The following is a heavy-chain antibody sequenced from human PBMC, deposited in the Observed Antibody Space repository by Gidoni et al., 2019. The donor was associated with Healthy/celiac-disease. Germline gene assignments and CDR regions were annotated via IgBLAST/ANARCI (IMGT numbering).Heavy chain of an antibody. CDR1: GYSCTSYW. CDR3: ARAMVLGVPLADY. Sequence: DVQLVQSGAEVKKPGESRRIACNGSGYSCTSYWISRVRQMPGKVLEWLGRIDPSDSYTNYSPSFQVHFTISADKSISTAYLQWSSLKASDTAMYYCARAMVLGVPLADYSGQGTLVTVSS. D-gene: IGHD3-10*01. J-gene: IGHJ4*02. V-gene: IGHV5-10-1*03. CDR2: IDPSDSYT.